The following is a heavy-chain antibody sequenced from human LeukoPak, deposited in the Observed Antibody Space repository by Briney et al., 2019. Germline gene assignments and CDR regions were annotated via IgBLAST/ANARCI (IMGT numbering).Heavy chain of an antibody. J-gene: IGHJ5*02. CDR2: IYYSGST. CDR3: AREDGGGYYDSSGYANCFDP. CDR1: CGSISIYF. Sequence: PSETLSHTCTLSCGSISIYFWSWIPPPPEKRLEWMGYIYYSGSTNYNPSLKSRVAISVDTSKNQFSLKLSSVTAADTAVYYCAREDGGGYYDSSGYANCFDPWGQGTLVTVSS. V-gene: IGHV4-59*01. D-gene: IGHD3-22*01.